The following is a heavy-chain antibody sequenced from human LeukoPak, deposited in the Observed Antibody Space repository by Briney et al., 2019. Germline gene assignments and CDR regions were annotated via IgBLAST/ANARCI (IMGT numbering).Heavy chain of an antibody. Sequence: SETLSLTCTVSGYSISSGYYWGWIRQPPGKGLEWIGSIYHSGSTYYNPSLKSRVTISVDTSKNQFSLKLSSVTAADTAVYYCAKEMATIRAFDFWGQGTMVTVSS. V-gene: IGHV4-38-2*02. CDR2: IYHSGST. CDR1: GYSISSGYY. J-gene: IGHJ3*01. D-gene: IGHD5-24*01. CDR3: AKEMATIRAFDF.